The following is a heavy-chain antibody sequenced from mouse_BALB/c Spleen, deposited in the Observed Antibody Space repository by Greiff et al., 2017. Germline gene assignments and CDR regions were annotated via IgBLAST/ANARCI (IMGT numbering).Heavy chain of an antibody. CDR1: GFSLTSYG. Sequence: QVQLKESGPGLVAPSQSLSITCTVSGFSLTSYGVHWVRQPPGKGLEWLGVIWAGGSTNYNSALMSRLSISKDNSKSQVFLKMNSLQTDNTAMYYCARGYGSRDYYAMDYWGQGTSVTVSS. CDR2: IWAGGST. V-gene: IGHV2-9*02. D-gene: IGHD1-1*01. J-gene: IGHJ4*01. CDR3: ARGYGSRDYYAMDY.